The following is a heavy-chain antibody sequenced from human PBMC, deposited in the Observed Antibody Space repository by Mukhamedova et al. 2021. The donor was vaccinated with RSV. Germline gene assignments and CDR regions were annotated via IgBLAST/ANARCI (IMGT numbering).Heavy chain of an antibody. J-gene: IGHJ5*02. Sequence: GKGLECVAVISFDGSNKYYADSVKGRFTISRDNSKNTLYLQMNSLRAEDTAVYYCARDQGRYCSSTSCYTGWVDPWGQGTLVTVSS. CDR2: ISFDGSNK. CDR3: ARDQGRYCSSTSCYTGWVDP. D-gene: IGHD2-2*02. V-gene: IGHV3-30-3*01.